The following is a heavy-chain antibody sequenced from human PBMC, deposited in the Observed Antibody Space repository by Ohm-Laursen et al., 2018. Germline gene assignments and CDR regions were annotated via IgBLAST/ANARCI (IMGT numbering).Heavy chain of an antibody. J-gene: IGHJ4*02. CDR2: IRNKVYGGTT. V-gene: IGHV3-49*03. CDR3: TRGDYSNFDY. Sequence: SLRLSCSASGFTFGDYAMSWFRQAPGKGLEWVSFIRNKVYGGTTEYAASVKGRFTISRDDSKRIAYLQMNSLKTEDTAVYYCTRGDYSNFDYWGQGTLVTVSS. CDR1: GFTFGDYA. D-gene: IGHD4-11*01.